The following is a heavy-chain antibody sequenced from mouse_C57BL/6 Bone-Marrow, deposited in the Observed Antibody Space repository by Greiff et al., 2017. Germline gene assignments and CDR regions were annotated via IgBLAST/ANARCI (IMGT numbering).Heavy chain of an antibody. CDR2: IDPETGGT. CDR3: TRWGTTVVAPFAY. J-gene: IGHJ3*01. V-gene: IGHV1-15*01. Sequence: QVQLQQSGAELVRPGASVTLSCKASGYTFTDYEMHWVKQTPVHGLEWIGAIDPETGGTAYNQKFKGKAILTADKSSSTAYMELRRLTSEDSAVYYCTRWGTTVVAPFAYWGQGTLVTVSA. CDR1: GYTFTDYE. D-gene: IGHD1-1*01.